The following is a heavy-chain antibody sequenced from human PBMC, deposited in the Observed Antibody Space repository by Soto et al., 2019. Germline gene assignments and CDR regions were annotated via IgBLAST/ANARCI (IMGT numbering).Heavy chain of an antibody. J-gene: IGHJ3*02. V-gene: IGHV4-59*01. CDR2: IYHSGNT. D-gene: IGHD3-10*01. CDR1: GGSISNYY. CDR3: ARVRQGTAGAFDI. Sequence: SETLSLTCTVSGGSISNYYWSWIRQPPGEGLEWIGDIYHSGNTNYRPSLKSRITMSVDTSKNQFSLKLRSVTAADTAVYYCARVRQGTAGAFDIWGQGTMVTVSS.